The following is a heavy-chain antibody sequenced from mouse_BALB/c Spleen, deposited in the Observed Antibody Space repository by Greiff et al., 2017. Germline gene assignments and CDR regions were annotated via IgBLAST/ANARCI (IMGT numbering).Heavy chain of an antibody. D-gene: IGHD1-2*01. J-gene: IGHJ2*01. V-gene: IGHV5-12-1*01. Sequence: EVKLMESGGGLVKPGGSLKLSCAASGFAFSSYDMSWVRQTPEKRLEWVAYISSGGGSSYYPDTVKGRFTISRDNAKNTLYLQMSSLKSEDTAMYYCARLYYGLDYWGQGTTLTVSA. CDR2: ISSGGGSS. CDR3: ARLYYGLDY. CDR1: GFAFSSYD.